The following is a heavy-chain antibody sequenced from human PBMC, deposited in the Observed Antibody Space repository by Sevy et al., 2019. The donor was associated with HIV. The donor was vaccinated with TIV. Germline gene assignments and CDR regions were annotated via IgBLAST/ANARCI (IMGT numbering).Heavy chain of an antibody. CDR2: LSFGCGEI. J-gene: IGHJ4*02. CDR3: AREGCTKPHDY. CDR1: GFTFSKYS. D-gene: IGHD2-8*01. Sequence: GGSLRLSCAASGFTFSKYSMRWVRQPPGKGLEWVSTLSFGCGEINYADSVKGRFTISRYNSKSSVYLQMNNLRPEDTAVYYCAREGCTKPHDYWGQGTLVTVSS. V-gene: IGHV3-23*01.